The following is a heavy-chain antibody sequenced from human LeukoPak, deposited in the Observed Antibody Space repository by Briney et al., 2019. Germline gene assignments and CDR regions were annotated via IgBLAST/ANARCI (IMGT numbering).Heavy chain of an antibody. J-gene: IGHJ6*02. D-gene: IGHD6-19*01. V-gene: IGHV3-23*01. CDR3: AMPYSSGFYYHYGMDV. CDR1: GFTFSSYA. Sequence: GGSLRLSCAASGFTFSSYAMSWVRQAPGKGLEWVSAISGSGGSTYYADSVKGRFTISRDNSKNTLYLQMNSLRAEDTAVYYCAMPYSSGFYYHYGMDVWGQGTTVTVSS. CDR2: ISGSGGST.